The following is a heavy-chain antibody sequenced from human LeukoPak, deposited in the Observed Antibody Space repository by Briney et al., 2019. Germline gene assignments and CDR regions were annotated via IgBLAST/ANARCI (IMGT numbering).Heavy chain of an antibody. D-gene: IGHD6-19*01. CDR3: AKDRGSGVLYYYGMDV. V-gene: IGHV3-23*01. Sequence: GGSLRLSCAASGFTFSSYAMSWVRQAPGKGLEWVSAISGSGGSTYYADSVKGRFTISRDSSKNTLYLQMNSLRAEDTAVYYCAKDRGSGVLYYYGMDVWGQGTTVTVSS. CDR2: ISGSGGST. CDR1: GFTFSSYA. J-gene: IGHJ6*02.